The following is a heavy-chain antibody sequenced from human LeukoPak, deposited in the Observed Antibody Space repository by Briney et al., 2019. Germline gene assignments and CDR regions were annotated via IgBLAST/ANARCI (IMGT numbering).Heavy chain of an antibody. V-gene: IGHV4-39*01. CDR2: IYYSGST. CDR3: ARVKPYDIRYYFDY. D-gene: IGHD3-22*01. CDR1: GGSISSSSSY. J-gene: IGHJ4*02. Sequence: SETLSLTCTVSGGSISSSSSYWGWIRQPPGKGLEWIGSIYYSGSTYYNPSLKSRVTISVDTSKNQFSLKLSSVTAADTAVYYCARVKPYDIRYYFDYWGQGTLDTVSS.